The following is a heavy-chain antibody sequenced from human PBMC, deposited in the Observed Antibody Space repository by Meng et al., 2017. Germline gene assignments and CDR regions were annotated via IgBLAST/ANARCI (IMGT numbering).Heavy chain of an antibody. V-gene: IGHV4-61*02. D-gene: IGHD3-10*01. CDR3: ARDIAVKYYYGSGSYSDYYAMGV. CDR2: IYNSGST. CDR1: GGSINSGNYY. J-gene: IGHJ6*02. Sequence: SETLSLTCSVSGGSINSGNYYCSWIRQPAGTGLEWIGRIYNSGSTNYNPSLESRVTMSLDTSKNQCSLKLSSVTAADTAVYYCARDIAVKYYYGSGSYSDYYAMGVWGQGTTVTVSS.